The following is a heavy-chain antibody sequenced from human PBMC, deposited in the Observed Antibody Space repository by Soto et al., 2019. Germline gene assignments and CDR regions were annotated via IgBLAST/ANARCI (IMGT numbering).Heavy chain of an antibody. J-gene: IGHJ6*02. CDR1: GGTFSSYT. D-gene: IGHD2-15*01. Sequence: QVQLVQSGAEVKKPGSSVKVSCKASGGTFSSYTISWVRQAPGQGLEWMGRIIPILGIANYAQKFQGRVTITADKSTSTAYMELSSLRSEDTAVYYCARDRGGYCSGGICPYYGMDVWGQGTTVTVSS. CDR3: ARDRGGYCSGGICPYYGMDV. CDR2: IIPILGIA. V-gene: IGHV1-69*08.